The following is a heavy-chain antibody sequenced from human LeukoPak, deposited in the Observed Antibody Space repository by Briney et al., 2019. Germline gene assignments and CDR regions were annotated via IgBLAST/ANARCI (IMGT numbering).Heavy chain of an antibody. Sequence: GGSLRLSCAASGFIVSHNYMTWVRQAPGKGLEWISVIYIDGTTYHADSVKGRFTISRDQANNTLYLQMNTLRDEDTAVYYCARGPRYSFYWGQGTLVSVSS. V-gene: IGHV3-53*01. D-gene: IGHD6-13*01. CDR3: ARGPRYSFY. CDR1: GFIVSHNY. CDR2: IYIDGTT. J-gene: IGHJ4*02.